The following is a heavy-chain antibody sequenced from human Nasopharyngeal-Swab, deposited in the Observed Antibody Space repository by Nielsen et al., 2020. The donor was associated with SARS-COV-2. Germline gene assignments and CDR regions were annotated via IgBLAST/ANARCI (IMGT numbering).Heavy chain of an antibody. J-gene: IGHJ3*02. D-gene: IGHD1-26*01. Sequence: WIRQPPGRGLEWIGEINHSGSTNYNPSLKSRVTISVDTSKNQFSLKLSSVTAADTAAYYCARGLSYYVTAFDIWGQGTMVTVSS. CDR2: INHSGST. CDR3: ARGLSYYVTAFDI. V-gene: IGHV4-34*01.